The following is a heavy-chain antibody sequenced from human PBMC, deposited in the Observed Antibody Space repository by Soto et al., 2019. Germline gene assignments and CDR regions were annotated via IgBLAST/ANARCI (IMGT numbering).Heavy chain of an antibody. J-gene: IGHJ4*02. CDR1: GFTFGSHW. CDR2: INQDGSET. V-gene: IGHV3-7*04. D-gene: IGHD1-1*01. CDR3: ARRPWKYWNSYFDY. Sequence: EVQLVDSGGGLVQPGGSLTVSCAASGFTFGSHWMSWVRQAPGKGLEWVANINQDGSETYYVDSVRGHFTISRDNAKNSMYLEMNSLRAEDTAIYYCARRPWKYWNSYFDYWGQGSLVTVSS.